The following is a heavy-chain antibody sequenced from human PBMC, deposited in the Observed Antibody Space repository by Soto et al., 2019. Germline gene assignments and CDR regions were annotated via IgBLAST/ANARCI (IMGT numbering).Heavy chain of an antibody. J-gene: IGHJ4*02. CDR1: GFTFSSYG. CDR3: AKDPPDPPPPGKASSSWTYYFDY. V-gene: IGHV3-30*18. CDR2: ISYDGSNK. Sequence: QVQLVESGGGVVQPGRSLRLSCAASGFTFSSYGMHWVRQAPGKGLEWVAVISYDGSNKYYADPVKGRFTISRDNSKNTLYLHMNSLRAEATAVYYCAKDPPDPPPPGKASSSWTYYFDYWGQGTLVTVSS. D-gene: IGHD6-13*01.